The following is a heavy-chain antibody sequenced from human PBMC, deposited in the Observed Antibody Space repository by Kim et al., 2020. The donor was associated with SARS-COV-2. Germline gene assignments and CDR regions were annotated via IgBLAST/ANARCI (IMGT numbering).Heavy chain of an antibody. V-gene: IGHV3-15*01. J-gene: IGHJ4*02. CDR2: IKSKTDGGTT. D-gene: IGHD4-17*01. Sequence: GGSLRLSCAASGFTFSNAWMSWVRQAPGKGLEWVGRIKSKTDGGTTDYAAPVKGRFTISRDDSKNTLYLQMNSLKTEDTAVYYCTTDPWTVTQGFDYWGQGTLVTVSS. CDR1: GFTFSNAW. CDR3: TTDPWTVTQGFDY.